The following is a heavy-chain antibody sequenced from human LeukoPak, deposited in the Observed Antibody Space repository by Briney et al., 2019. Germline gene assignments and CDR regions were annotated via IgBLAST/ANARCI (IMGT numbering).Heavy chain of an antibody. CDR1: GYTFTGYY. D-gene: IGHD1-26*01. CDR3: ASHRSSGRKAYDEY. CDR2: TNPNSGGT. V-gene: IGHV1-2*02. J-gene: IGHJ4*02. Sequence: ALVKVSCKASGYTFTGYYMHWVRQAPGQGLEWMGWTNPNSGGTNYAQKFQGRVTMTRDTSISTAYMELSRLRSDDTAVYYCASHRSSGRKAYDEYWGQGTLVTVSS.